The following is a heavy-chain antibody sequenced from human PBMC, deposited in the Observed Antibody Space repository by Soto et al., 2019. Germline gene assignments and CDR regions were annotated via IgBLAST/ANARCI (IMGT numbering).Heavy chain of an antibody. D-gene: IGHD6-13*01. J-gene: IGHJ6*03. Sequence: SETLSLTCTVSGGSISSSSYYWGWIRQPPGKGLEWIGSIYYSGSTYYNPSLKSRVTISVDTSKNQFSLKLTSVTAADAAVYYCARLVGSYSSSWYYYYYMDVWGKGTTVTVSS. CDR2: IYYSGST. CDR1: GGSISSSSYY. V-gene: IGHV4-39*01. CDR3: ARLVGSYSSSWYYYYYMDV.